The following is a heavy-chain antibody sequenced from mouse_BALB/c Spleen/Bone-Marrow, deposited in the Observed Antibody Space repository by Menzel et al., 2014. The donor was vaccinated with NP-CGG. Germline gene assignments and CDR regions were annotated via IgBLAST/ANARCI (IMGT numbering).Heavy chain of an antibody. J-gene: IGHJ2*01. CDR3: TRDMGLLRFDY. D-gene: IGHD1-1*01. V-gene: IGHV7-3*02. Sequence: VQLKESGGGLVQPGGSLRLPCATSGFTFTDYYMSWVRQPPRKALEWLGFIRNKPNGYTTEYSASVKGRFTISRDNSQSILYLQMNTLRVEDSATYYCTRDMGLLRFDYWGQGTTLTVSS. CDR2: IRNKPNGYTT. CDR1: GFTFTDYY.